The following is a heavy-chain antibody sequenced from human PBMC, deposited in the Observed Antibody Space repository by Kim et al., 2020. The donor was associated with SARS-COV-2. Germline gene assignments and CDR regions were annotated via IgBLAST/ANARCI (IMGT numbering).Heavy chain of an antibody. V-gene: IGHV3-23*01. Sequence: GRFTLSRDNSTDSLYLQMTSLRAEDTAVYYCAKSGRRIVGATFDYWGQGTLVTVSS. CDR3: AKSGRRIVGATFDY. D-gene: IGHD1-26*01. J-gene: IGHJ4*02.